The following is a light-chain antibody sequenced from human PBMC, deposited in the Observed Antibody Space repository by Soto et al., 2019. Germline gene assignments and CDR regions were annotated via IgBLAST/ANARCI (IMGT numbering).Light chain of an antibody. CDR2: GAS. CDR1: QNIGTY. Sequence: IVLTQSPATLFLSPGERATLSCRASQNIGTYLAWYQQKPGQAPRLLTFGASTRANGVPDRFSGSGSGTDFTLTINRLDPEDFAVYYCQQYGTSPRWTSGQGTRWISN. V-gene: IGKV3-20*01. CDR3: QQYGTSPRWT. J-gene: IGKJ1*01.